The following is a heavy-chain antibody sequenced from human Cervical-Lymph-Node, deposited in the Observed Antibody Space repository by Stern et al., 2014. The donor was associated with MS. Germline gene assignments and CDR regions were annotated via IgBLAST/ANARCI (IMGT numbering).Heavy chain of an antibody. J-gene: IGHJ6*02. D-gene: IGHD5-18*01. Sequence: QVQLLPPGSEVKKPGASVNVSCKASGYTFITYYMHWVRQAPGQGLEWMGIIHPRDGTTNYAQKFQGRVTMARDTSTSTLYMELSSLRSEDTAVYYCGRETIRSYGYGGRYYYYGMDVWGQGTTVTVSS. CDR1: GYTFITYY. V-gene: IGHV1-46*01. CDR2: IHPRDGTT. CDR3: GRETIRSYGYGGRYYYYGMDV.